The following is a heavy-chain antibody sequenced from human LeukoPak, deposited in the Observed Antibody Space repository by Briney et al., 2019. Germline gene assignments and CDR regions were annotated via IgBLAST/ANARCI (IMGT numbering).Heavy chain of an antibody. Sequence: PGGSLRLSCAVSGITLSNYGMSWVRQAPGKGLEWVAGISGSGGGTNYADSVKGRFTISRDNPKNTLYLQMNSLRAEDTAVYYCAKLGGHPLHNYYVGVWGKGTTVAVSS. CDR3: AKLGGHPLHNYYVGV. V-gene: IGHV3-23*01. D-gene: IGHD3-16*01. CDR1: GITLSNYG. J-gene: IGHJ6*03. CDR2: ISGSGGGT.